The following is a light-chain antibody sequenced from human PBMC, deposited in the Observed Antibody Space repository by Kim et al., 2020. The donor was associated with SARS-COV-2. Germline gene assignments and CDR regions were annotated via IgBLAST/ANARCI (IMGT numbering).Light chain of an antibody. CDR1: QSLVFSDGKTY. J-gene: IGKJ4*01. CDR2: KVS. V-gene: IGKV2-30*01. CDR3: MYDTHWPPSFT. Sequence: DVIMTQSPLSLPVTLGQPASISCRSSQSLVFSDGKTYLNWFHQRPGQSPRRLIYKVSNRDSGVPDRFSGSGSGTDFTLKISRVEAEDVGVYYYMYDTHWPPSFTFGGGTKVDIK.